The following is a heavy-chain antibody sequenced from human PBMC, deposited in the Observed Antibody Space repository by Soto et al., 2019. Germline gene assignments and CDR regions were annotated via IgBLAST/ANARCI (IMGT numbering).Heavy chain of an antibody. J-gene: IGHJ6*02. Sequence: QVQLVESGGGVVQPGKSLRLSCGASGFTFRNYGMHWVRQAPGKGLEWVAVIWYDGTIKYYSESVKGRFTISRDNSKNTLSLQMDSLRAEDTALYYCTRTPSGSDYGMDVWGQGTTVTVSS. CDR1: GFTFRNYG. CDR2: IWYDGTIK. CDR3: TRTPSGSDYGMDV. D-gene: IGHD3-10*01. V-gene: IGHV3-33*01.